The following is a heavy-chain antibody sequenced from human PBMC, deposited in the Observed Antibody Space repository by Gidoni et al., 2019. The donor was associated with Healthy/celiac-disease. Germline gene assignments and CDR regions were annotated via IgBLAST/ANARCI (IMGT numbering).Heavy chain of an antibody. J-gene: IGHJ6*02. V-gene: IGHV1-69*01. CDR3: ARDRRQYCSGGSCYSMDV. CDR1: GGTFSSYA. Sequence: QVQLVQSGAEVKNPGSSVKVSCKASGGTFSSYALSWVRQAPGQGPGWMGGIIPIFGTANDAQKFQGRVTITADESTSTAYMELSSLRSEDTAVYYCARDRRQYCSGGSCYSMDVWGQGTTVTVSS. CDR2: IIPIFGTA. D-gene: IGHD2-15*01.